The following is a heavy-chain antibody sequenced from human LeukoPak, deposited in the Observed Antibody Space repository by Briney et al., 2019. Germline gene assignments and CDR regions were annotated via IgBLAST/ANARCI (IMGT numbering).Heavy chain of an antibody. CDR2: INHSGST. CDR3: ATLRYDYVWGSYRQDY. V-gene: IGHV4-34*01. D-gene: IGHD3-16*02. J-gene: IGHJ4*02. CDR1: GGSFSGYY. Sequence: PSETLSLTCAVYGGSFSGYYWSWIRQPPGKGLEWIGEINHSGSTNYNPSLKSRVTISVDTSKNQFSLKLSSVTAADTAVYYCATLRYDYVWGSYRQDYWGQGTLVTVSS.